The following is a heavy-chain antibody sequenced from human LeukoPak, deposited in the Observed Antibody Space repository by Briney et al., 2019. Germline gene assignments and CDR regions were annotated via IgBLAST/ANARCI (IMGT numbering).Heavy chain of an antibody. J-gene: IGHJ3*02. D-gene: IGHD1-1*01. V-gene: IGHV3-30*03. Sequence: GGSLRLSCAASGFTFSSYGMHWVRQAPGKGLEWVAVISYDGSNKYYADSVKGRFTISRDNSKNTLYLQMNSLRAEDTAVYYCARGPSSNWNDNQRAFDIWGQGTMVTVSS. CDR2: ISYDGSNK. CDR1: GFTFSSYG. CDR3: ARGPSSNWNDNQRAFDI.